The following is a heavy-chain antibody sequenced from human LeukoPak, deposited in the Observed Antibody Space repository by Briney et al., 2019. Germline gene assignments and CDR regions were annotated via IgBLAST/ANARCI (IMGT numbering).Heavy chain of an antibody. J-gene: IGHJ6*03. CDR3: ARGHPILRFLEWLPHYYYMDV. Sequence: SETLSLTCTVSGGSINSYWSWIRQPAGKGLEWIGRISGSGTITYNPALQSRLSISIDTSKNQFSLKLMSVTAADTAVYYCARGHPILRFLEWLPHYYYMDVWGKGTTVTVSS. CDR2: ISGSGTI. CDR1: GGSINSY. V-gene: IGHV4-4*07. D-gene: IGHD3-3*01.